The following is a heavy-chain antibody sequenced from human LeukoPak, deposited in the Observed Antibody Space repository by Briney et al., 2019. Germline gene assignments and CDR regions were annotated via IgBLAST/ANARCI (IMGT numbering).Heavy chain of an antibody. J-gene: IGHJ4*02. CDR1: GYTFSTYD. Sequence: ASVKVSCKTSGYTFSTYDINWLRQAAGQGLEWMGWMNPNSANTGFAQKFQGRAAITRDTSTATAYLELSRLTSEDTAVYYCARAIPYQLLSDYWGQGTLVTVSS. V-gene: IGHV1-8*03. CDR3: ARAIPYQLLSDY. D-gene: IGHD2-2*01. CDR2: MNPNSANT.